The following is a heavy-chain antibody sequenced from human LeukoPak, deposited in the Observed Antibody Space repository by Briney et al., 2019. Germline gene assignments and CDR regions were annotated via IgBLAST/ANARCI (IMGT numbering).Heavy chain of an antibody. V-gene: IGHV4-39*07. D-gene: IGHD2-2*01. CDR2: IYYSGST. CDR1: GGSISSSSYY. Sequence: PSETLSLTCTVSGGSISSSSYYWGWIGQPPGKGLVWIGSIYYSGSTYYNPSFKSRVTISVDTSKNQFSLKLSSVTAADTAVYYCARDSRAYCSSTSCHLSFDYWGQGTLVTVSS. CDR3: ARDSRAYCSSTSCHLSFDY. J-gene: IGHJ4*02.